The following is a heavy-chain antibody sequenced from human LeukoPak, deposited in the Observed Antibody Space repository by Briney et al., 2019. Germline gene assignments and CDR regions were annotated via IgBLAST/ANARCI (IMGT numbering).Heavy chain of an antibody. V-gene: IGHV3-15*01. J-gene: IGHJ4*02. D-gene: IGHD6-19*01. CDR1: GFTFSNAW. CDR2: IKTKTDGETT. Sequence: GGSLRLSCAASGFTFSNAWMSWVRQAPGKGLEWVGRIKTKTDGETTDYAAPVRGRFTISRDDSENTLYLQMNSLKTEDTAVYYCTTDLLSSGWHWGQGTLVTVSS. CDR3: TTDLLSSGWH.